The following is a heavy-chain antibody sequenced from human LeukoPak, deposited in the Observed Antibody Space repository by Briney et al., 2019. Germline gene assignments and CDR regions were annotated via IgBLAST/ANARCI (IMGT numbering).Heavy chain of an antibody. CDR1: GFTFSSYA. V-gene: IGHV3-30-3*01. J-gene: IGHJ4*02. Sequence: GRSLRLSCAASGFTFSSYAMYCVRQAPGQGLEGVAVIAYDGSNKYYADSVKGRFTVSRDNSTTTLYLQMNSLRAEETAVYYCARVPDSGWYYFDYWGQGTLVTVSS. CDR2: IAYDGSNK. CDR3: ARVPDSGWYYFDY. D-gene: IGHD6-19*01.